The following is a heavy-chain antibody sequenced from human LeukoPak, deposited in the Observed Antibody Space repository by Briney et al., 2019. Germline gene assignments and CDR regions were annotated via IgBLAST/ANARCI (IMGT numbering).Heavy chain of an antibody. Sequence: ASMKVSCKASGYTFTSYGISWVRQAPGQGLEGMGWISAYNGNTNYAQKLQGRVTMTTDTSTSTAYMELRSLRSDDTALDYCAREYCSSTSCYNLDYWGQGTLVTVSS. CDR2: ISAYNGNT. CDR3: AREYCSSTSCYNLDY. J-gene: IGHJ4*02. D-gene: IGHD2-2*02. CDR1: GYTFTSYG. V-gene: IGHV1-18*01.